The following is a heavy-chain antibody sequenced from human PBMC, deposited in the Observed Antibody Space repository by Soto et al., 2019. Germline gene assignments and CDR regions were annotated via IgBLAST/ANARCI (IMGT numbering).Heavy chain of an antibody. V-gene: IGHV3-30-3*01. J-gene: IGHJ6*02. CDR1: GFTFSSYA. CDR3: AREPTMVRGVIYYSGLDV. CDR2: ISYEGSHT. D-gene: IGHD3-10*01. Sequence: QVQLVESGGGVVQPGRSLRLSCAASGFTFSSYAMHLVRQAPGKGLEWVAVISYEGSHTYYADSVKCRFSISRENSQNTLSLQMNSLRAEDTAVYYCAREPTMVRGVIYYSGLDVWGQGTTLTVSS.